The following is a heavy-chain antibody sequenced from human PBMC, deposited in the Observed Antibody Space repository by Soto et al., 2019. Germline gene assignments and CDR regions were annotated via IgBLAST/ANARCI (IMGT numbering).Heavy chain of an antibody. J-gene: IGHJ6*03. CDR1: GGSISSYY. CDR2: IYYSGST. CDR3: ARVRERVRGVRRGYYYMDV. V-gene: IGHV4-59*01. D-gene: IGHD3-10*01. Sequence: SETLSLTCTVSGGSISSYYWSWIRQPPGKGLEWIGYIYYSGSTNYNPSLKSRVTISVDTSKNQFSLKLSSVTAADTAVYYCARVRERVRGVRRGYYYMDVWGKGTTVTVSS.